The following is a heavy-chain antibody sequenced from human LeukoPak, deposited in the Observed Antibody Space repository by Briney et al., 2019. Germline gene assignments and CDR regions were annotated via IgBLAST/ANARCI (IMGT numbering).Heavy chain of an antibody. J-gene: IGHJ4*02. CDR3: AKENPVGGTNYFDY. CDR1: GFVVTANY. Sequence: GGSLRLSCAGSGFVVTANYLAWARQAPGKGLEWVSTISIGGDTYYADSVKGRFTISRDNSKNTLSLQMNSLRAEDTAVYYCAKENPVGGTNYFDYWGQGTLVTVPS. D-gene: IGHD1-26*01. V-gene: IGHV3-53*01. CDR2: ISIGGDT.